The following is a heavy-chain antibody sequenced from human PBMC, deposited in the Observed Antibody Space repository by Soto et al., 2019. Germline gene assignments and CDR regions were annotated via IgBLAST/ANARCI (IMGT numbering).Heavy chain of an antibody. J-gene: IGHJ4*02. CDR2: ISAYNGNT. CDR3: ASEPIDLDY. V-gene: IGHV1-18*01. CDR1: GYTFTSYG. D-gene: IGHD3-16*02. Sequence: QVQLVQSGAEVKKPGASVKVSCKASGYTFTSYGISWVRQAPGQGLEWMGWISAYNGNTNYAQKLEXXXTXPTDTSTSKDYMALRSLRSDETAVYYCASEPIDLDYCGQGTLVTVSS.